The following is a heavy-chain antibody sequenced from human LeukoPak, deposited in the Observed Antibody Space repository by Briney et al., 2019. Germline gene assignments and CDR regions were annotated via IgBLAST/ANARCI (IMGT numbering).Heavy chain of an antibody. CDR1: GGSLSSGDYY. D-gene: IGHD2-15*01. J-gene: IGHJ3*02. CDR3: GSDQRQIGAFDI. V-gene: IGHV4-30-4*08. Sequence: SETLSLTCTVSGGSLSSGDYYWSWIRQPPGKGLEWVGYIYYSGSTYYNPSLKSRVTISVDTSKNQFSLKLSSVPAADTAVYYCGSDQRQIGAFDIWGQGTMVTVSS. CDR2: IYYSGST.